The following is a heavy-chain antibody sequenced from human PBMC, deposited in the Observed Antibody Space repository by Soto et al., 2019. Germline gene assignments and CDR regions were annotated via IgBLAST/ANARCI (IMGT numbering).Heavy chain of an antibody. CDR2: IIPIFGTA. Sequence: SVKVSCKASGGTFSSYAISWVRQAPGQGLEWMGGIIPIFGTANYAQKFQGRVTITADESTSTAYMELSSLRSEDTAVYYCARGGTYYYDSSGYYYEGLDYWGQGTLVTASS. V-gene: IGHV1-69*13. CDR3: ARGGTYYYDSSGYYYEGLDY. CDR1: GGTFSSYA. D-gene: IGHD3-22*01. J-gene: IGHJ4*02.